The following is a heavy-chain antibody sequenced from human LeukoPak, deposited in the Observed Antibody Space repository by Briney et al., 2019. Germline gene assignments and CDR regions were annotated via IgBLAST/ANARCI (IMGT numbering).Heavy chain of an antibody. CDR1: GDSVSSNSAA. Sequence: SQTLSLTCAISGDSVSSNSAAWIWIRQSPSRGLEWLGRTYYRSKWYNDYAVSVKSRITINPDTSKNQFSLQLNSVTPEDTAVYYCARDHNWNDGGYYYGMDVWGQGTTVTVSS. J-gene: IGHJ6*02. CDR3: ARDHNWNDGGYYYGMDV. V-gene: IGHV6-1*01. D-gene: IGHD1-20*01. CDR2: TYYRSKWYN.